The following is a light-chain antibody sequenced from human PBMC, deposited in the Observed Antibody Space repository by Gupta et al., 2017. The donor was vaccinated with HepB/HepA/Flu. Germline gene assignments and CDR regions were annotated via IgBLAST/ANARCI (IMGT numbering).Light chain of an antibody. J-gene: IGLJ2*01. CDR1: KLGDKY. CDR3: QAWDSSIVV. V-gene: IGLV3-1*01. Sequence: SYELSQPPSLSVSPGHTAIITCSGDKLGDKYAFWYQQKPGQSHVLVIYKDSRLPSGIPERFSGSNSGNTATLTISGPQAMDEADYYCQAWDSSIVVFGGGTKLTVL. CDR2: KDS.